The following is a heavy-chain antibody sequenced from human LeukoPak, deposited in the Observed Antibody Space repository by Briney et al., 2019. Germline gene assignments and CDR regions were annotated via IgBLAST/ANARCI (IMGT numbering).Heavy chain of an antibody. CDR2: IYYSGST. D-gene: IGHD3-3*01. Sequence: SETLSLTCTVSGGSISSYYWSWIRQPPGKGLEWIGYIYYSGSTNYNPSLKSRVTISVDTSKNQFSLKLSSVTAADTAVYYCARVCHLDYDFWSGAVDWFDPWGQGTLVTVSS. CDR1: GGSISSYY. V-gene: IGHV4-59*01. J-gene: IGHJ5*02. CDR3: ARVCHLDYDFWSGAVDWFDP.